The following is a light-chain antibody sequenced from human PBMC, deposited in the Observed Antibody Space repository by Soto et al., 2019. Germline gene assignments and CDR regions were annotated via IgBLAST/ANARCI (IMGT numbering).Light chain of an antibody. CDR1: QSVSSSF. J-gene: IGKJ3*01. CDR2: GAS. CDR3: QQYGNSQFT. Sequence: EIVLTQSPGTLSLSPGERATLSCRASQSVSSSFLAWYQQNPGQTPRLLIYGASNRATGIPDRFSGSGSGTFFTINISRMWPEDFSVYSFQQYGNSQFTFCYGNKLEIQ. V-gene: IGKV3-20*01.